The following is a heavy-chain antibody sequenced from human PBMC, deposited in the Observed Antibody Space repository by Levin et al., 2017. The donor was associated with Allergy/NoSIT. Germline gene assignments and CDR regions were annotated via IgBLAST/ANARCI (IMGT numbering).Heavy chain of an antibody. J-gene: IGHJ4*02. D-gene: IGHD7-27*01. V-gene: IGHV3-9*01. CDR3: AKGNWGSPFDY. CDR1: GFMFDDYS. CDR2: LTRNSGTK. Sequence: GGSLRLSCAASGFMFDDYSMHWVRQAPGKGLEWVLGLTRNSGTKDYADSVKGRFTISRDNAEKSLYLQLNSLRVEDTALYYCAKGNWGSPFDYWGQGTLVTVSS.